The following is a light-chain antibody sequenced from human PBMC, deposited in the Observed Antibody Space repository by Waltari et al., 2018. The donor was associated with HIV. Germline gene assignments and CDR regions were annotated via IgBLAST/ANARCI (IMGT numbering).Light chain of an antibody. Sequence: QSLLAQPRSVSGPPGRPVNIPCSGSTYNPTNHYVSSYQQVPGVAPKLLIYRNNQRPSGVPDRFSGSKSGTSASLAISGLRTEDEAEYYCAVWDDRLSGRLFGGGTKVTVL. CDR2: RNN. CDR1: TYNPTNHY. CDR3: AVWDDRLSGRL. V-gene: IGLV1-47*01. J-gene: IGLJ2*01.